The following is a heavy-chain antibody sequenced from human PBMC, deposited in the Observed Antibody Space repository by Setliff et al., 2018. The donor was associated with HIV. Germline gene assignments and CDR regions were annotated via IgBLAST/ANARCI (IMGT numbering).Heavy chain of an antibody. CDR3: AKGAGFYGDYTFDY. CDR2: IHSTGST. Sequence: PSETLSLTCSVSGGSINRGNYYWTWIRQSAGKGLEWIAYIHSTGSTNYNPSLQSRVSISMDASKNKFSLKVTSVTSADTAVYYCAKGAGFYGDYTFDYWGQGHLVTVSS. D-gene: IGHD4-17*01. CDR1: GGSINRGNYY. V-gene: IGHV4-61*10. J-gene: IGHJ4*02.